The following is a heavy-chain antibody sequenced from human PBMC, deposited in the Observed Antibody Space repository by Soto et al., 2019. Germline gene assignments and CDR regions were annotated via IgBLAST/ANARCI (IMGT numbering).Heavy chain of an antibody. CDR3: AKTISTNRIAVAVNVGFDY. CDR2: ISGSGGST. D-gene: IGHD6-19*01. Sequence: PGGSLRLSCAASGFTFSSYAMSWVRQAPGKGLEWVSAISGSGGSTYYADSVKGRFTISRDNSKNTLYLQMNSLRAEDTAVYYCAKTISTNRIAVAVNVGFDYWGQGTLVTVSS. CDR1: GFTFSSYA. J-gene: IGHJ4*02. V-gene: IGHV3-23*01.